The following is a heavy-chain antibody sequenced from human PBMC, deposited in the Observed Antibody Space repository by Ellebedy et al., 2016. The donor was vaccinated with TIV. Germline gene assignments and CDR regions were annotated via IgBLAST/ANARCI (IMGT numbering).Heavy chain of an antibody. CDR2: INHSGST. CDR3: ALAGSDYYS. V-gene: IGHV4-34*01. CDR1: GGSLSGHY. Sequence: MPSETLSLTCGVYGGSLSGHYWSWIRQPPGKGLEWIGDINHSGSTNYNPSLKSRVAISIDKSNNQFSLRLSSVTAADTAVYYCALAGSDYYSWGQGTLVTVSS. D-gene: IGHD3-22*01. J-gene: IGHJ4*02.